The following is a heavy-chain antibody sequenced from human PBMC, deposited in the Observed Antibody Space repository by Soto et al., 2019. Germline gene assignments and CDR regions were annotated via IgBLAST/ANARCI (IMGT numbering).Heavy chain of an antibody. J-gene: IGHJ6*02. CDR2: IYYSGST. D-gene: IGHD3-22*01. V-gene: IGHV4-61*01. Sequence: LSLTCTVSGGSVSSGSYYWSWIRQPPGKGLEWIGYIYYSGSTNYNPSLKSRVTISVDTSKNQFSLKLSSVTAADTAVYYCARDHRGGEYYYDSSGYQNYYYYYYGMDVWGQGTTVTVSS. CDR1: GGSVSSGSYY. CDR3: ARDHRGGEYYYDSSGYQNYYYYYYGMDV.